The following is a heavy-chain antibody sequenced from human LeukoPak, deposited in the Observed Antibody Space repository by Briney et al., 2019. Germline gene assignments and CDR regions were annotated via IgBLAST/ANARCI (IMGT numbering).Heavy chain of an antibody. CDR1: GFTFSSYA. CDR2: ISNSGGST. CDR3: AKGLGTTRSAFDI. Sequence: GVSLRLSCAASGFTFSSYAMNWVRQAPGRGLEWVSTISNSGGSTYYADSVKGQFTISRDTSKNTLYLQVNSLRAEDTAVYYCAKGLGTTRSAFDIWGQGTMVTVSS. D-gene: IGHD1-1*01. J-gene: IGHJ3*02. V-gene: IGHV3-23*01.